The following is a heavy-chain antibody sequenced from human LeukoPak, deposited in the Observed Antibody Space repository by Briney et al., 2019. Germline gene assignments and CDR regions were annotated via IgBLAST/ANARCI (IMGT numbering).Heavy chain of an antibody. CDR3: ARASVRGAHKTYNWFDP. Sequence: GGSLRLSCAASGFTFSSYAMHWVRQAPGKGLEWVAVISYDGSNKYYADSVKGRFTISRDNSKNTLYLQMNSLRAEDTAVYYCARASVRGAHKTYNWFDPWGQGTLSPSPQ. CDR1: GFTFSSYA. J-gene: IGHJ5*02. V-gene: IGHV3-30*04. CDR2: ISYDGSNK. D-gene: IGHD3-10*01.